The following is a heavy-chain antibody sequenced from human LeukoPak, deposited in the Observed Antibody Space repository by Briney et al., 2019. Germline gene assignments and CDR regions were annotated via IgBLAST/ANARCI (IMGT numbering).Heavy chain of an antibody. D-gene: IGHD5-18*01. CDR1: GLTFSNYA. CDR3: AKTWIQLWLLGY. CDR2: ISGSASGT. Sequence: GGSLRLSCAASGLTFSNYAMSWVRQAPGKGLEWVSGISGSASGTYYADSVKGRFTISRDNSENTLYLQMNSLRAEDTAVYYCAKTWIQLWLLGYWGQGTLVTVSS. V-gene: IGHV3-23*01. J-gene: IGHJ4*02.